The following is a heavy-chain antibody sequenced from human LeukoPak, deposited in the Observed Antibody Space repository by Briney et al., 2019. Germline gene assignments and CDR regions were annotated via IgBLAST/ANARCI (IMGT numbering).Heavy chain of an antibody. Sequence: ASVKVSCKASGYTFTGYYMHWVRQAPGQGLEWMGRINPNSGGTNYAQKFQGRVTMTRDTSISTAYMELSRLRSDDTAVYYCARGGVDRMGGFDYWGQGTLVTVSS. D-gene: IGHD1-26*01. CDR2: INPNSGGT. J-gene: IGHJ4*02. CDR3: ARGGVDRMGGFDY. V-gene: IGHV1-2*06. CDR1: GYTFTGYY.